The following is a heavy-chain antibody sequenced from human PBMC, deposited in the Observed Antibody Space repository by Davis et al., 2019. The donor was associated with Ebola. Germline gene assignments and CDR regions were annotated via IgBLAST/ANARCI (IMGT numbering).Heavy chain of an antibody. Sequence: GGSLRLSCAASGFTFDDYAMHWVRQAPGKGLEWVSSISWNSGNIGYADSVKGRFTISRDNAKNSLYLQMHSLRAEDMAFYYCAKDINRGTVRGQGAFDIWGQGTLVTVSS. CDR1: GFTFDDYA. CDR3: AKDINRGTVRGQGAFDI. J-gene: IGHJ3*02. V-gene: IGHV3-9*03. D-gene: IGHD3-10*01. CDR2: ISWNSGNI.